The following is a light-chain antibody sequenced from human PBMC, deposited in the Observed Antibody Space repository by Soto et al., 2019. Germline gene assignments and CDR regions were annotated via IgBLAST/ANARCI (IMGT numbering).Light chain of an antibody. Sequence: DIVMTQSPDSLSVSLGERATINCKSSQSVLYSSKNKNYLAWYQQKPGQPPKLLIYWASTRESGVPDRFSGSVSGTDFTLTISSLQAEDGAVYYCQQYYTTPLLTFGGGTKVEI. CDR2: WAS. J-gene: IGKJ4*01. V-gene: IGKV4-1*01. CDR1: QSVLYSSKNKNY. CDR3: QQYYTTPLLT.